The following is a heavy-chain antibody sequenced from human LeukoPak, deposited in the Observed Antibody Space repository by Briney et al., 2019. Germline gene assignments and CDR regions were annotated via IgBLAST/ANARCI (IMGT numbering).Heavy chain of an antibody. Sequence: GGSLRLSCAASGFTFSRYTMIWVRQAPGKGLEWVSSISSSSSYIYYADSVKGRFTISRDNAKNSLYLQMNSLRAEDTAVYYCARALDYYGSGSYVWGQGTLVTVSS. CDR2: ISSSSSYI. V-gene: IGHV3-21*01. D-gene: IGHD3-10*01. J-gene: IGHJ4*02. CDR3: ARALDYYGSGSYV. CDR1: GFTFSRYT.